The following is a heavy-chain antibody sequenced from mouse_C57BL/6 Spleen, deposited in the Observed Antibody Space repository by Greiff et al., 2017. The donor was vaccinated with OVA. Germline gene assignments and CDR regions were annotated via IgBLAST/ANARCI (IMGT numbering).Heavy chain of an antibody. V-gene: IGHV1-63*01. CDR2: IYPGGGYT. CDR1: GYTFTNYW. CDR3: ARSGDYYGSSPYFDY. D-gene: IGHD1-1*01. J-gene: IGHJ2*01. Sequence: VKLQESGAELVRPGTSVKMSCKASGYTFTNYWIGWAKQRPGHGLEWIGDIYPGGGYTNYNEKFKGKATLTADKSSSTAYIQFSSLTSEDSAIYYCARSGDYYGSSPYFDYWGQGTTLTVSS.